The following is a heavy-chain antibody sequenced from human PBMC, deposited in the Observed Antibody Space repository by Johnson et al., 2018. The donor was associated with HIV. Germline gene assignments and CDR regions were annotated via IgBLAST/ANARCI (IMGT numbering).Heavy chain of an antibody. CDR1: GFTFSTYG. J-gene: IGHJ3*02. D-gene: IGHD5-24*01. CDR2: IRYDGSNK. V-gene: IGHV3-30*02. CDR3: ARGSQEMVTIWNAFDI. Sequence: QLVESGGGVVQPGGSLRLSCAASGFTFSTYGMHWVRQAPGKGLEWVAFIRYDGSNKYYADSVKGRFTISRDNSKNTLYVQMNSLRGEDTAVYYCARGSQEMVTIWNAFDIWGQGTMVTVSS.